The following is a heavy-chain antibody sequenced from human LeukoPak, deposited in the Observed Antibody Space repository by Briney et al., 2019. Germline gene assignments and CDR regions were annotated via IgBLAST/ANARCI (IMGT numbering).Heavy chain of an antibody. D-gene: IGHD4-23*01. CDR3: ARALSRGARWFPSALDY. J-gene: IGHJ4*02. V-gene: IGHV3-7*01. CDR1: GFTFNYYA. CDR2: IKQDGSEK. Sequence: RGSLRLSCAASGFTFNYYAMSWVRPAPGKGLEWVANIKQDGSEKYYVDSVKGRFTISRDNAKNSLYLQMNSLRAEDTAVYYCARALSRGARWFPSALDYWGQGTLVTVSS.